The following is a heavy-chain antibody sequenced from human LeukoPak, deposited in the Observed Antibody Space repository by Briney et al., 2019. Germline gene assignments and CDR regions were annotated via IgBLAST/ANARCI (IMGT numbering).Heavy chain of an antibody. CDR1: GFTFSSYS. Sequence: GGFLRLSCAASGFTFSSYSMNWVRQAPGKGLEWVSSISSSSSYIYYADSVKGRFTISRDNAKNSLYLQMNSLRAEDTAVYYCASFRKPQTVLVAFDIWGQGTMVTVSS. D-gene: IGHD2-8*02. CDR2: ISSSSSYI. V-gene: IGHV3-21*01. J-gene: IGHJ3*02. CDR3: ASFRKPQTVLVAFDI.